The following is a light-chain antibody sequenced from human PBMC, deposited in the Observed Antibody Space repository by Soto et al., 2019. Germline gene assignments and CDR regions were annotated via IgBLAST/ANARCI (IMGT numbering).Light chain of an antibody. Sequence: NFMLTQPHSVSASPGETVTISCTGISGSIASNYVQWYQQRPGGAPTAVIFEDDLRPSGVPDRFSGSVDSSSNSASLTISELKTEDEADYYCQSYDRNNHVIFGGGTKLTVL. J-gene: IGLJ2*01. CDR2: EDD. CDR3: QSYDRNNHVI. CDR1: SGSIASNY. V-gene: IGLV6-57*02.